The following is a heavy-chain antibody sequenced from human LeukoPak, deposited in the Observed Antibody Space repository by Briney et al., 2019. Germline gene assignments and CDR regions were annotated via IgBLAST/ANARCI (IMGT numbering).Heavy chain of an antibody. CDR2: IKGKTDGGTT. CDR3: TTGPPYDY. Sequence: GGSLRLSCAASGFTFSNAWMSWVRQAPGKGLEWVGRIKGKTDGGTTDYAAPVKGRFTISRDDSKNTLYLQMNSLKTEDTAVYYCTTGPPYDYWGQGTLVTVSS. J-gene: IGHJ4*02. CDR1: GFTFSNAW. V-gene: IGHV3-15*01.